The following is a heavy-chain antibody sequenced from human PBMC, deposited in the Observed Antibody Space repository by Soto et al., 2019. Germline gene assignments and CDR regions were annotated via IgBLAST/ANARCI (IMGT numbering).Heavy chain of an antibody. CDR3: AKDDDQWLVRGNFDY. Sequence: GGSLRLSCAASGFTFSSYAMSWVRQAPGKGLEWVSAISGSGGSTYYADSVKGRFTISRDNSKNTLYLQMNSLRAEDTAVYYCAKDDDQWLVRGNFDYWGQGTLVTVSS. J-gene: IGHJ4*02. CDR1: GFTFSSYA. CDR2: ISGSGGST. D-gene: IGHD6-19*01. V-gene: IGHV3-23*01.